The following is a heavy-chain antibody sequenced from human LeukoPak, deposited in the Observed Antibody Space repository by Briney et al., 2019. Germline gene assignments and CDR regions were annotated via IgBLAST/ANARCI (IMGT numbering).Heavy chain of an antibody. CDR3: AHGAMYQLDY. Sequence: PGGSLRLSCAASGFTFSDYYMSWIRQAPGKGLEWVSGIIGGGGSTYYADSVKGRFTISGDNSRNTLFLQMNSLRAEDTAVYYCAHGAMYQLDYWGQGTLVTVSS. D-gene: IGHD2-2*01. CDR2: IIGGGGST. J-gene: IGHJ4*02. V-gene: IGHV3-23*01. CDR1: GFTFSDYY.